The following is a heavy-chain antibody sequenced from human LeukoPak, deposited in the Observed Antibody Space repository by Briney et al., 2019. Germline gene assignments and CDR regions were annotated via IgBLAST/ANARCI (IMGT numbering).Heavy chain of an antibody. CDR2: IYYSGST. Sequence: TLSLTCTVSGGSISSYYWSWIRQPPGKGLEWIGYIYYSGSTNYNPSLKSRVTISVDTSKNQFSLKLSSVTAADTAVYYCARTEYSSSPVGYWGQGTLVTVSS. CDR3: ARTEYSSSPVGY. V-gene: IGHV4-59*01. CDR1: GGSISSYY. D-gene: IGHD6-6*01. J-gene: IGHJ4*02.